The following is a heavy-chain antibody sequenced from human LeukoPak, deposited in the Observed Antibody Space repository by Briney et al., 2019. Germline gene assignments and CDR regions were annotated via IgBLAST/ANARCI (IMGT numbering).Heavy chain of an antibody. CDR3: AKPLRPRGDGYNWDY. Sequence: GGSLRLSCAASGFTFSNYGMFWVRQAPGKGLEWVAHISHDTSKKYYADSVKGRFTISRDNFKNMLSLQVDNVRGEDTAVYYCAKPLRPRGDGYNWDYWGQGTLVIVSS. CDR1: GFTFSNYG. CDR2: ISHDTSKK. J-gene: IGHJ4*02. D-gene: IGHD5-24*01. V-gene: IGHV3-30*18.